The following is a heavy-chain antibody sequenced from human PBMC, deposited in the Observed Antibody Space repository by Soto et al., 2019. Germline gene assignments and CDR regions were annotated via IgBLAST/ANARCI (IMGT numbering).Heavy chain of an antibody. CDR2: INGDGSST. Sequence: PGGSLRLSCAASGFTFSSYWMHWVRQAPGKGLVWVSRINGDGSSTNYADSVKGRFTISRDNAKNTLYLQMSSLRAEDTAVYYCAFDPNNWFGPWGQGVLVTVSS. CDR1: GFTFSSYW. CDR3: AFDPNNWFGP. J-gene: IGHJ5*02. V-gene: IGHV3-74*01.